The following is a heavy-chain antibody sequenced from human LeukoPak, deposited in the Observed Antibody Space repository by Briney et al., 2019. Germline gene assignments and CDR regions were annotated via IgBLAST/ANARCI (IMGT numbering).Heavy chain of an antibody. Sequence: PSETLSLTCAVYGGSFSAYYWSWVPQPPGKGLEWIREIDHSGNTNCNPPLKRRVILSVDKSKSQFSVKLTSVTGADTAVYYCARGVPGYWGQGTLVTVSS. CDR1: GGSFSAYY. V-gene: IGHV4-34*01. J-gene: IGHJ4*02. CDR2: IDHSGNT. CDR3: ARGVPGY. D-gene: IGHD6-6*01.